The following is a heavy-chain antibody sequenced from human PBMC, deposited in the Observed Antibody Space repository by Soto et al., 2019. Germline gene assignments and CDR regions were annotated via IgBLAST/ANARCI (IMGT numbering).Heavy chain of an antibody. CDR2: IYISGTT. CDR3: AGVRLNDYGDYDADDAFDI. J-gene: IGHJ3*02. D-gene: IGHD4-17*01. CDR1: GASISRDDYS. Sequence: SETLSLTCTVYGASISRDDYSWTWIRQPPGRGLEWIGYIYISGTTYYNPSLKSRVTMSIDTSKNQFSLKVNSVTAADSAVYYCAGVRLNDYGDYDADDAFDIWGQGTMVTVAS. V-gene: IGHV4-30-4*01.